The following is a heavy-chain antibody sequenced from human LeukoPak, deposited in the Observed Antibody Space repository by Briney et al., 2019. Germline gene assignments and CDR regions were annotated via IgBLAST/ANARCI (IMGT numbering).Heavy chain of an antibody. J-gene: IGHJ4*02. CDR2: INPNSGVT. V-gene: IGHV1-2*02. Sequence: ASVKVSCKASGYTFTGYYMHWVRQAPGQGLEWMGWINPNSGVTNFAQKFQGRVTMTRDTSISTAYMELSRLRSDDTAVYYCASTFYYYDSSGYYYPILWGQGTLVTVSS. CDR3: ASTFYYYDSSGYYYPIL. D-gene: IGHD3-22*01. CDR1: GYTFTGYY.